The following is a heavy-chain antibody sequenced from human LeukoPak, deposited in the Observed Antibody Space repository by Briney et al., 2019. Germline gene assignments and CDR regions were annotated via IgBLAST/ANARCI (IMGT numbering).Heavy chain of an antibody. D-gene: IGHD3-10*01. Sequence: SETLSLTCTVSGGSISSSSYYWGWIRQPPGKGLEWIGSIYYSGSTYYNPSLKSRVTISVDTSKNQFSLKLSSVTAADTAVYYCARQYYYGSGTDYWGQRTLVTVSS. CDR2: IYYSGST. V-gene: IGHV4-39*01. CDR1: GGSISSSSYY. CDR3: ARQYYYGSGTDY. J-gene: IGHJ4*02.